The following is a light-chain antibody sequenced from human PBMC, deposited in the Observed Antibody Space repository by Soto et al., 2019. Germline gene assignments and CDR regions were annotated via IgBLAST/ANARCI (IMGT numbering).Light chain of an antibody. Sequence: QSVLTQPPSASGTPGQRGTISCSGSSSNIGSNFAYWYQQLPGTAPKLLIYRNDQRPSGGPDRFSGSKSGTSASLAISGLRSEDEADYYCAAWDDSLSGVVFGGGTKLTVL. CDR3: AAWDDSLSGVV. V-gene: IGLV1-47*01. CDR1: SSNIGSNF. CDR2: RND. J-gene: IGLJ2*01.